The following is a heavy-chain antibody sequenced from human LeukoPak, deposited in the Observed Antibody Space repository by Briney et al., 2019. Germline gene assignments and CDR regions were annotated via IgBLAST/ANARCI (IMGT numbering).Heavy chain of an antibody. CDR2: IGASGGDI. Sequence: LEWVSIIGASGGDIHYADSVKGRFSISRDNPKNTLTLQMNSLRVDDTAVYYCARDPNWGSGYWGQGTLVTVSS. V-gene: IGHV3-23*01. CDR3: ARDPNWGSGY. D-gene: IGHD7-27*01. J-gene: IGHJ4*02.